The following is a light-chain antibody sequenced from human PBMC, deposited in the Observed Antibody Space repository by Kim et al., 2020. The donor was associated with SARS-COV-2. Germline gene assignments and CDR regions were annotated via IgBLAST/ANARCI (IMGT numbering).Light chain of an antibody. CDR1: NIGSKS. J-gene: IGLJ1*01. Sequence: SYELTQPPSVSVAPGKTARITCGGNNIGSKSVHWYQQKPGQAPVLVAYYDTDRPSGIPERFSGSNSGNTATLTISRVEAGDEADYYCQVWDSTPDHYVFG. CDR3: QVWDSTPDHYV. V-gene: IGLV3-21*04. CDR2: YDT.